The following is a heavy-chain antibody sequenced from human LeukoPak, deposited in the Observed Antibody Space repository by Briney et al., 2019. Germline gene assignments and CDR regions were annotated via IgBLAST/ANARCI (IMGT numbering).Heavy chain of an antibody. D-gene: IGHD6-19*01. CDR3: ATTHSGCYLNGAFDI. Sequence: SGTLSLTCAVSGGSISSSNWWSWVRQPPGKGLEWIGEIYHSGSTNYNPSLKSRVTISVDKSKNQFSLKLSSATAADTAVYYCATTHSGCYLNGAFDIWGQGTMVTVSS. J-gene: IGHJ3*02. CDR1: GGSISSSNW. V-gene: IGHV4-4*02. CDR2: IYHSGST.